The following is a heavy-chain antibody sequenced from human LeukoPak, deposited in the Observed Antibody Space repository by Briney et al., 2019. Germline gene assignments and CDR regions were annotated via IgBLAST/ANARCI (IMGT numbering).Heavy chain of an antibody. J-gene: IGHJ4*02. CDR3: AREPYYDSSGYPVDY. V-gene: IGHV1-18*01. CDR1: GYTFTSYG. Sequence: VASVKVSCKASGYTFTSYGISWVRQAPGQGLEWMGWISAYNGNTNYAQKLQGRVTMTTDTSTSTAYMELRSLRSDDTAVYYCAREPYYDSSGYPVDYWGQGTLVTVSS. D-gene: IGHD3-22*01. CDR2: ISAYNGNT.